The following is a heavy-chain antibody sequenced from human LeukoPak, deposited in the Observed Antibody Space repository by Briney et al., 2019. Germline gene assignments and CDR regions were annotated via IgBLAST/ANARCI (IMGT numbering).Heavy chain of an antibody. CDR1: GYTFTSYA. V-gene: IGHV1-3*01. J-gene: IGHJ6*02. D-gene: IGHD3-10*01. Sequence: GSSVKVSCKASGYTFTSYAMHWVRQAPGQRLEWMGWINAGNGNTKYSQKFQGRVTITRDTSASTAYMELSSLRSEDTAVYYCARVGTMVRGGPTGYYYYGMDVWGQGTTVTVSS. CDR3: ARVGTMVRGGPTGYYYYGMDV. CDR2: INAGNGNT.